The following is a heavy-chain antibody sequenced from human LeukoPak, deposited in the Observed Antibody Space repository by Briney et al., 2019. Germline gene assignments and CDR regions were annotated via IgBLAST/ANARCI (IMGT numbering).Heavy chain of an antibody. J-gene: IGHJ4*02. D-gene: IGHD3-3*01. CDR1: GFTFTSSA. V-gene: IGHV1-58*02. Sequence: TSVTVSCKASGFTFTSSAMQWVRQARGQRLEWIGWIVVGSGNTNYAQKFQERVTITRDMSTSTAYMELSSLRSEDTAVYYCAAAIITIFGVVSIDYWGQGTLVTVSS. CDR2: IVVGSGNT. CDR3: AAAIITIFGVVSIDY.